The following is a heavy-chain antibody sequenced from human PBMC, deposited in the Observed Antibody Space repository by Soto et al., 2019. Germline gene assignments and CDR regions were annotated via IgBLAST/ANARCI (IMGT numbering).Heavy chain of an antibody. CDR2: IGESGTPT. V-gene: IGHV3-23*01. D-gene: IGHD2-2*01. CDR3: ASYIPGVRYYRMDV. Sequence: GGSLRLSCAASGFTFSSYAMKWVRQAPGKGLEWVSLIGESGTPTYYADSVKGRFTISRDNSGNTLFLEMYSLRAEDTAVYYCASYIPGVRYYRMDVWGQGTTVTVSS. CDR1: GFTFSSYA. J-gene: IGHJ6*02.